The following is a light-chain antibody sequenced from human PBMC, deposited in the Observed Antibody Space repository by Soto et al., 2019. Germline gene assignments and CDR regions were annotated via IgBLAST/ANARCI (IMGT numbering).Light chain of an antibody. CDR3: QKHNSAPLT. J-gene: IGKJ4*01. CDR1: QGIYNY. V-gene: IGKV1-27*01. CDR2: AAF. Sequence: DIQMTQSPSSLSASVGDRVTITCRASQGIYNYLAWYQQQPGKVPKLLIYAAFTLQSGVPSRFSGSGSGTDFTLTISSLQPEDVATYYCQKHNSAPLTFGGGTKVDIK.